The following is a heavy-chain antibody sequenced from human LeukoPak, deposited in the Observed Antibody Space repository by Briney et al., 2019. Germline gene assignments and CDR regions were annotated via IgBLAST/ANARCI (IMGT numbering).Heavy chain of an antibody. Sequence: SQTLSLTCAISGGSVSSNSAAWNWIRQSPSRGLEWLGRTYYRSKWYNDYAVSVKSRITINPDTSKNQFSLQLNSVTPEDTAVYYCARDQNDYVWGSYPFYFDYWGQGTLVTVSS. CDR3: ARDQNDYVWGSYPFYFDY. CDR1: GGSVSSNSAA. CDR2: TYYRSKWYN. V-gene: IGHV6-1*01. J-gene: IGHJ4*02. D-gene: IGHD3-16*02.